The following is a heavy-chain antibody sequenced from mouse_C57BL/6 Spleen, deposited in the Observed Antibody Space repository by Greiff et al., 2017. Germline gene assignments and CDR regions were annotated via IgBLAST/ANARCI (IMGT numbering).Heavy chain of an antibody. J-gene: IGHJ4*01. V-gene: IGHV5-9*01. CDR3: ARPEQGIHYAMDY. CDR1: GFTFSSYT. Sequence: EVMLVESGGGLVKPGGSLKLSCAASGFTFSSYTMSWVRQTPEKRLEWVATISGGGGNTYYPDSVKGRFTISRDNAKNTLYLHMSSLRSEDTALYYCARPEQGIHYAMDYWGQGTSVTVSS. CDR2: ISGGGGNT.